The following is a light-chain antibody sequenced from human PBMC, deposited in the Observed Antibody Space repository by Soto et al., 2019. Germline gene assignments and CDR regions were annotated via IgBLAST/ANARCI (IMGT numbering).Light chain of an antibody. CDR1: QSISSH. Sequence: DIRMTQSPSSLSASVGDRVTITCRASQSISSHLNWYQQKPGKAPEILIYAASSLQSGVPSRFHGSGTGTDLTLTISSLQPEDFGSYYCQQSDSAPLYTFGQGTKLEIK. V-gene: IGKV1-39*01. J-gene: IGKJ2*01. CDR3: QQSDSAPLYT. CDR2: AAS.